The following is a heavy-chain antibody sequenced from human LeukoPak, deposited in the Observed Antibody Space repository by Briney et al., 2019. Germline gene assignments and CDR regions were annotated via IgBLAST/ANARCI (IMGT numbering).Heavy chain of an antibody. CDR1: GFTFSSYW. J-gene: IGHJ6*02. CDR3: ARGWYYGMDV. D-gene: IGHD2-15*01. Sequence: GGSLRLSCAASGFTFSSYWMHWVRQAPGKGLVWVSRINTDGSSTTYADSVKGRFTISRDNAKNTLYLQMNRLRVEDTAVYCCARGWYYGMDVWGQGTTVIVSS. V-gene: IGHV3-74*01. CDR2: INTDGSST.